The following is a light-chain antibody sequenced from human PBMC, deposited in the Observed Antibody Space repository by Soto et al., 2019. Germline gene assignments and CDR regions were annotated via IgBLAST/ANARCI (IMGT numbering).Light chain of an antibody. CDR1: QSVSSSY. CDR2: GAS. Sequence: EIVLTQSPGTLSLSPGERATLSCRASQSVSSSYLAWYQQKPGQAPRLLIYGASSRATGIPDRFSGSGSGTDFTLTISRLEPEDFEVYYCQQYGSAATFGQGTKVEIK. CDR3: QQYGSAAT. J-gene: IGKJ1*01. V-gene: IGKV3-20*01.